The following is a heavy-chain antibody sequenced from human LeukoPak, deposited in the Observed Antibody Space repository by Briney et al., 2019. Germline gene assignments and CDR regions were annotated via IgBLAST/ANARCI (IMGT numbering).Heavy chain of an antibody. D-gene: IGHD3-10*01. CDR3: ARDSWGSGSYWYDYYYYYYMDV. J-gene: IGHJ6*03. Sequence: SETLSLTCTVSSGSISTSNYYWGWVRQPPGKALDWTGNIFYRGSTNYNPSLKSRVTISVDTSKNQFSLKLSAVTDADTAVYYCARDSWGSGSYWYDYYYYYYMDVWGKGTTVTISS. CDR2: IFYRGST. CDR1: SGSISTSNYY. V-gene: IGHV4-39*07.